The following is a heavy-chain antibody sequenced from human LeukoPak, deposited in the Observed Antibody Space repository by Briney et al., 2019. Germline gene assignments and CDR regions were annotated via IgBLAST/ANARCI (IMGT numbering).Heavy chain of an antibody. CDR1: GYTFTSYG. CDR2: ISAYNGNT. J-gene: IGHJ5*02. V-gene: IGHV1-18*01. D-gene: IGHD4-17*01. CDR3: ARNSPRHDSGDYYWFDP. Sequence: ASVKVSCKASGYTFTSYGISWVRQAPGQGLEWMGWISAYNGNTNYAQKIQGRVTMTTDTSTSTDYMELRSLRSDDTAVYYCARNSPRHDSGDYYWFDPWGQGTLVTVSS.